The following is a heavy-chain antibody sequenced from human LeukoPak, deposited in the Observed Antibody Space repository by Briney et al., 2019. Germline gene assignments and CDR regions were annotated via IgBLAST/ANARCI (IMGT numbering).Heavy chain of an antibody. V-gene: IGHV3-64*01. CDR2: ISSNGGNT. CDR3: ARDHDNYGSGSYSDY. D-gene: IGHD3-10*01. CDR1: GFTFSSYA. J-gene: IGHJ4*02. Sequence: GGSLRLSCAASGFTFSSYAMPWVRQAPGKGLEYVSAISSNGGNTYYANSVKGRFTISRDNSKNTLYLQMGSLRAEDMAVYYCARDHDNYGSGSYSDYWGQGTLVTVSS.